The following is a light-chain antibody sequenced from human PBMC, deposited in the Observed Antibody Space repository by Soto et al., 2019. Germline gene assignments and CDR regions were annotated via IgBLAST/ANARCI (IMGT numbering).Light chain of an antibody. J-gene: IGLJ2*01. CDR2: DVS. Sequence: QPVLTQPRSVSGSPGQSVTISCTGTSSDVGGYNYVSWYQQHPGKAPKLMIYDVSKRPSGVPDRFSGSKSGNTASLTISGLQAEDEADYYCCSYAGTDVVFGGGTQLTVL. V-gene: IGLV2-11*01. CDR1: SSDVGGYNY. CDR3: CSYAGTDVV.